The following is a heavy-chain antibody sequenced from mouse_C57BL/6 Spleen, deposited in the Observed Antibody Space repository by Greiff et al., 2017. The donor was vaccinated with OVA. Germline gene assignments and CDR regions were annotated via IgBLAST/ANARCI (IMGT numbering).Heavy chain of an antibody. CDR3: APYYGNYAFAY. CDR2: IDPSDSYT. CDR1: GYTFTSYW. V-gene: IGHV1-69*01. D-gene: IGHD2-10*01. J-gene: IGHJ3*01. Sequence: QVQLQQPGAELVMPGASVKLSCKASGYTFTSYWMHWVKQRPGQGLEWIGEIDPSDSYTNYNQKFKVKSTLTVDKSSSTAYMQLSSLTSEDSAVYYCAPYYGNYAFAYWGQGTLVTVSA.